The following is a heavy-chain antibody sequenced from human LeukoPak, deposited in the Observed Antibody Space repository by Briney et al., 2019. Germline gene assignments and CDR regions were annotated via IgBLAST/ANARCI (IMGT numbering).Heavy chain of an antibody. CDR3: ARLSRGSSAGFDY. CDR1: GGSNSYYY. Sequence: SETLSLTCDVSGGSNSYYYWNWVRQPPGKGLDWIGYIYYSGSSDYNPSLKSRVTISVDSSKNQFSLKVNSVTAADTAVYFCARLSRGSSAGFDYWGQGILVTVSS. V-gene: IGHV4-59*01. D-gene: IGHD6-6*01. J-gene: IGHJ4*02. CDR2: IYYSGSS.